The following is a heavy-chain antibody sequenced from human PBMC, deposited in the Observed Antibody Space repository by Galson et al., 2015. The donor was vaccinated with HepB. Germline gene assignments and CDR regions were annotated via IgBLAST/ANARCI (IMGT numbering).Heavy chain of an antibody. V-gene: IGHV3-30*04. CDR1: GFTFSSYA. D-gene: IGHD1-1*01. J-gene: IGHJ4*02. CDR3: ARDGNGNRVQLERQGHDY. Sequence: SLRLSCAASGFTFSSYAMHWVRQAPGKGLEWVAVISYDGSNKYYADSVKGRFTISRDNSKNTLYLQMNSLRAEDTAVYYCARDGNGNRVQLERQGHDYWGQGTLVTVSS. CDR2: ISYDGSNK.